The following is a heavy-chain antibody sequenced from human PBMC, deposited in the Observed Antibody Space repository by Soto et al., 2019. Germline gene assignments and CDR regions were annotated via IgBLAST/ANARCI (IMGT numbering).Heavy chain of an antibody. Sequence: QVQLVQSGAEVKKPGSSVKVSCKASGGTFSSYAISWVRQAPGQGLEWMGGIIPIFGTANYAQKFQGRVTITADESTSTAYMELSSLRSEDMAVYYCAIILLSSSWDSYYYYGMDVWGQGTTVTVSS. J-gene: IGHJ6*02. CDR1: GGTFSSYA. CDR3: AIILLSSSWDSYYYYGMDV. V-gene: IGHV1-69*01. CDR2: IIPIFGTA. D-gene: IGHD6-13*01.